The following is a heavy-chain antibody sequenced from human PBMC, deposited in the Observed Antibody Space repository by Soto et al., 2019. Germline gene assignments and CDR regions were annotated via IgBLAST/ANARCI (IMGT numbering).Heavy chain of an antibody. CDR1: GYTFTGYY. Sequence: ASVKVSCKASGYTFTGYYMHWVRQAPGQGLEWMGWINPNSGGTNYAQKFQGWVTMTRDTSISTAYMELSRLRSDDTAVYYCARDAVYCSSTSCYGPPDYYYYMDVWGKGTTVTVSS. CDR2: INPNSGGT. D-gene: IGHD2-2*01. CDR3: ARDAVYCSSTSCYGPPDYYYYMDV. V-gene: IGHV1-2*04. J-gene: IGHJ6*03.